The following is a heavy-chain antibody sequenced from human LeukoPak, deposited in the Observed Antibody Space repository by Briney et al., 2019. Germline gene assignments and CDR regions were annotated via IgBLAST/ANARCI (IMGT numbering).Heavy chain of an antibody. J-gene: IGHJ6*03. CDR2: MNPNSGNT. CDR3: ARGVRIHRRYYYMDV. V-gene: IGHV1-8*01. Sequence: ASVKVSCKASGYTFTSYDISWVRQATGQGLEWMGWMNPNSGNTGYAQKFQGRVTMTRNTSISTAYMELSSLRSEDTAVYYCARGVRIHRRYYYMDVWGKGTTVTVSS. D-gene: IGHD5-18*01. CDR1: GYTFTSYD.